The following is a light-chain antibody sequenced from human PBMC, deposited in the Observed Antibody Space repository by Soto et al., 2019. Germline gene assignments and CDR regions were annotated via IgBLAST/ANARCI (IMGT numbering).Light chain of an antibody. CDR2: GAS. CDR1: QSVSSSY. J-gene: IGKJ1*01. V-gene: IGKV3-20*01. CDR3: QQCASYLGT. Sequence: EIVLTQSPGTLSFSPGERDTLSCRASQSVSSSYLAWYQQKPGQAPRLLIYGASSRATGIPDRFSGSVSGTDFTLTISRLEPDDFAVYYCQQCASYLGTFGQGTMV.